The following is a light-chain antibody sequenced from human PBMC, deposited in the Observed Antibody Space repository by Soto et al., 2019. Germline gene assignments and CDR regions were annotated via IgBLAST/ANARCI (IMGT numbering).Light chain of an antibody. J-gene: IGKJ2*01. CDR3: QQSYSTPYP. CDR1: QSISSY. CDR2: AAS. Sequence: DIQMTQSPSSLSASVGDRVTITCRASQSISSYLNWYQQKPGKAPKLLIYAASSLQSGVPSRFSGSGSGTDFTLTISSFQPEAFATYYCQQSYSTPYPFGQGTKLEIK. V-gene: IGKV1-39*01.